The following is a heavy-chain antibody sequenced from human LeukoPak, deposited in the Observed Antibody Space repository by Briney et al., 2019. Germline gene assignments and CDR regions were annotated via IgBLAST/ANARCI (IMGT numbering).Heavy chain of an antibody. CDR3: ARSSLPMGSSWDFDY. D-gene: IGHD6-13*01. V-gene: IGHV4-31*03. CDR1: GGSISSGGYY. Sequence: SETLSLTCTVSGGSISSGGYYWSWIRQHPGKGLEWIGYIYYSGSTYYNPSLKSRVTISVDTSKKQFSLKLSSVTAADTAVYYFARSSLPMGSSWDFDYWGQGTLVTVSS. CDR2: IYYSGST. J-gene: IGHJ4*02.